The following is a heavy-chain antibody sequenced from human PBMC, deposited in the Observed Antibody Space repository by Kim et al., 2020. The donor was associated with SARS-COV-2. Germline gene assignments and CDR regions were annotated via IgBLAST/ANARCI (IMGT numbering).Heavy chain of an antibody. V-gene: IGHV4-30-2*01. D-gene: IGHD3-22*01. J-gene: IGHJ2*01. CDR3: ARDSYRGLYYYDSSGYPDWYFDL. Sequence: SETLSLTCAVSGGSISSGGYSWSWIRQPPGKGLEWIGYIYHSGSTYYNPSLKSRVTISVDRSKNQFSLKLSSVTAADTAVYYCARDSYRGLYYYDSSGYPDWYFDLWGRGTLVTVSS. CDR1: GGSISSGGYS. CDR2: IYHSGST.